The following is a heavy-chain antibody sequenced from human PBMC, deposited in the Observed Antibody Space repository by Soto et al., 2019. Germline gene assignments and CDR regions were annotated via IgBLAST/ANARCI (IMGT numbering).Heavy chain of an antibody. J-gene: IGHJ6*02. CDR1: GGSISSYY. CDR2: IYYSGST. CDR3: ARRLYDFSATMDV. D-gene: IGHD5-12*01. V-gene: IGHV4-59*01. Sequence: QVQLQESGPGLVKPSETLSLTCTVSGGSISSYYWSWIRQPPGKGLECIGYIYYSGSTHYKPSLKSRVTISVDTSKNQFSLKLSSVTAADTAVYFCARRLYDFSATMDVWGQGTTVTVSS.